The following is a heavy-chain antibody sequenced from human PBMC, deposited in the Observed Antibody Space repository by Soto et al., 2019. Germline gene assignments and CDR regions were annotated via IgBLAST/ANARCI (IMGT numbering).Heavy chain of an antibody. V-gene: IGHV3-21*02. CDR2: ITFSGTYI. CDR1: GFTFSSYT. CDR3: VREAALAAGFDS. Sequence: EVPLVESGGGLVAPGGSLRLSCAASGFTFSSYTMYWVRQAPGKGLEWVSSITFSGTYIYYADSVRGRFTISRDNTKSSLYLQMNSLRAEYTAVYFCVREAALAAGFDSCGQGTLVTVSS. D-gene: IGHD6-25*01. J-gene: IGHJ4*02.